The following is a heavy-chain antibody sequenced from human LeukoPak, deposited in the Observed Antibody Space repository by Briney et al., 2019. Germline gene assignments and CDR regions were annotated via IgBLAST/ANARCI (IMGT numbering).Heavy chain of an antibody. Sequence: SETLSLTCTVSGGSISSYYWSWIRQPPGKGLEWIGYIYYSGSTNYNPSLKSRVTISVDTSKNQFSLKLSSVTAADTAVYYCARKPYYYGSGGGFYYGMDVWGKGTTVTVSS. D-gene: IGHD3-10*01. V-gene: IGHV4-59*01. CDR2: IYYSGST. CDR1: GGSISSYY. J-gene: IGHJ6*04. CDR3: ARKPYYYGSGGGFYYGMDV.